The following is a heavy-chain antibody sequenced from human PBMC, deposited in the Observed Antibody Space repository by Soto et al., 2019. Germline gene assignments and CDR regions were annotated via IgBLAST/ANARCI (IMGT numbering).Heavy chain of an antibody. CDR3: ARQYSSSYWFDP. Sequence: SETLSLTCTVSGGSISTYYLSWIRQSPGKGLEWIGYIYYSGSTSYNPSLKSRVTISTDTSKNQLSLKLSSVTAADTAVYYCARQYSSSYWFDPWGQGTLVTVSS. CDR2: IYYSGST. V-gene: IGHV4-59*01. D-gene: IGHD6-6*01. J-gene: IGHJ5*02. CDR1: GGSISTYY.